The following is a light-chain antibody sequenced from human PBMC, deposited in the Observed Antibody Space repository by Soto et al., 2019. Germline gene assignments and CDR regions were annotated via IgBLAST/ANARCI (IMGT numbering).Light chain of an antibody. J-gene: IGKJ2*01. Sequence: ETVLTQSPGTLSLSPGARATLSCRASQSVDTTYLAWYHQKPGQAPRLLIYAASTRAAGIPDRFSGSGSGTDFTLTISSLDPEDFGVYYCQQYDTSPPLYTFGQGTKLEIK. V-gene: IGKV3-20*01. CDR1: QSVDTTY. CDR3: QQYDTSPPLYT. CDR2: AAS.